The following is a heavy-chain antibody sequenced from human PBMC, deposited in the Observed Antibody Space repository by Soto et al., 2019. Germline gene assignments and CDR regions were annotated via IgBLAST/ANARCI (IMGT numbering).Heavy chain of an antibody. Sequence: EVQLVESGGGLVQPGGSLRLSCAASGFTFSNYWMHWVRQAPGKGLAWDARIDHDGSTDYAGSVRGRFTVSRDNAENMLYLQMNSLRDDDTALYYCVRDSHGDYWGQGTLVTVSS. CDR1: GFTFSNYW. CDR3: VRDSHGDY. CDR2: IDHDGST. V-gene: IGHV3-74*01. J-gene: IGHJ4*02.